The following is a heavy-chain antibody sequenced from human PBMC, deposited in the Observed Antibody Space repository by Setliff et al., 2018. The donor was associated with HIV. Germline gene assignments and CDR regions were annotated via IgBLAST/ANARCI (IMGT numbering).Heavy chain of an antibody. CDR1: GGSFSDYY. Sequence: SETLSLTCAVYGGSFSDYYWTWIRQPAGKGLEWIGRIYTSGSTNYNPSLKSRVTVSVDTSKNQFSLKLGSVTAADTAVYYCARESPSSSWFYFDFWGQGTLVTVSS. D-gene: IGHD6-13*01. J-gene: IGHJ4*02. CDR3: ARESPSSSWFYFDF. CDR2: IYTSGST. V-gene: IGHV4-4*07.